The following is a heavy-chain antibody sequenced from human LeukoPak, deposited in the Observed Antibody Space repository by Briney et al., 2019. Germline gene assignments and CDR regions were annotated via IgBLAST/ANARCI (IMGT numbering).Heavy chain of an antibody. CDR1: GFSLSTSGMC. J-gene: IGHJ4*02. D-gene: IGHD5-12*01. V-gene: IGHV2-70*01. CDR2: TNWDDDK. CDR3: ARTPAYGGYESGDFDY. Sequence: SGPTLVNPTQPLTLTCTFSGFSLSTSGMCVSWMRQPPGKALEWLALTNWDDDKYYSTSLKTRLTISKDTSKNQVALTMTNMDPVDTATYYCARTPAYGGYESGDFDYWGQGTLVTVSS.